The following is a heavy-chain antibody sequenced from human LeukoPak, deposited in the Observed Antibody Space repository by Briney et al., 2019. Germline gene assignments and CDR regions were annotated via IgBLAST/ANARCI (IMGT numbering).Heavy chain of an antibody. CDR2: ISYDGSNK. V-gene: IGHV3-30-3*01. CDR3: ARGDYYYDSSGYLS. J-gene: IGHJ4*02. D-gene: IGHD3-22*01. CDR1: GFTFSSYA. Sequence: GGSLRLSCAASGFTFSSYAMHWVRQAPGKGLEWVAVISYDGSNKYYADSMKGRFTISRDNSKNTLYLQMNSLRAEDTAVYYCARGDYYYDSSGYLSWGQGTLVTVSS.